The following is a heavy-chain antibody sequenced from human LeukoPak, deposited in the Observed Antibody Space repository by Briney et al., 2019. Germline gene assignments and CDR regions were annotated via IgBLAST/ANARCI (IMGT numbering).Heavy chain of an antibody. CDR1: GFTVSSNY. D-gene: IGHD2-2*01. CDR2: IYSGGST. V-gene: IGHV3-66*01. CDR3: ARDLGDIVVVPAAFYYYYYGMDV. Sequence: GGSLRLSCAASGFTVSSNYMSWVRQAPGKGLEWVSVIYSGGSTYYADSVKGRFTISRDNSKNTLYLQMNSLRAEDTAVYYCARDLGDIVVVPAAFYYYYYGMDVWGQGTTVTVSS. J-gene: IGHJ6*02.